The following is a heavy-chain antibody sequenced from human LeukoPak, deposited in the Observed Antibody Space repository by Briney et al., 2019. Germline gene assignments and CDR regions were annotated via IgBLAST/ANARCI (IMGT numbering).Heavy chain of an antibody. Sequence: GGSLRLSCAASGFTFSSYAMSWVRQAPGKGLEWVSAISGSGGSTYYADSVKGRFTISRDNSKNTLYLQMNSLRAEDTAVYYCARDQGSDNTAPGDFWGQGTLVTISS. CDR1: GFTFSSYA. CDR2: ISGSGGST. CDR3: ARDQGSDNTAPGDF. J-gene: IGHJ4*02. D-gene: IGHD4-17*01. V-gene: IGHV3-23*01.